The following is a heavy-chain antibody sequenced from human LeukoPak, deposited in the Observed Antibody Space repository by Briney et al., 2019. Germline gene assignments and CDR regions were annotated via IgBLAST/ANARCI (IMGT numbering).Heavy chain of an antibody. Sequence: GGSRRLSCAASGFTFSSYSMNWVRQAPGKGLEWVSSISSSSSYIYYADSVKGRFTISRDNAKNSLYLQMNSLRAEDTAVYYCARAEIHYYDSSGYYKDYWGQGTLVTVSS. J-gene: IGHJ4*02. CDR3: ARAEIHYYDSSGYYKDY. CDR2: ISSSSSYI. D-gene: IGHD3-22*01. CDR1: GFTFSSYS. V-gene: IGHV3-21*01.